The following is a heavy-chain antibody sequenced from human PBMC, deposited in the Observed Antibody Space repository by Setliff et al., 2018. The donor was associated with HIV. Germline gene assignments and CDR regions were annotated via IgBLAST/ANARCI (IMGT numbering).Heavy chain of an antibody. CDR3: ATSSVAMTAGGDLDY. V-gene: IGHV1-46*01. CDR1: GYTFTSYY. J-gene: IGHJ4*02. D-gene: IGHD6-13*01. Sequence: VSCKASGYTFTSYYMHWVRQAPGQGLEWMGIIYPSGGSTSYAQKFQGRVTMTRDTTTSTVYMQLSSLRSEDTAVYYCATSSVAMTAGGDLDYWGQGTLVTVSS. CDR2: IYPSGGST.